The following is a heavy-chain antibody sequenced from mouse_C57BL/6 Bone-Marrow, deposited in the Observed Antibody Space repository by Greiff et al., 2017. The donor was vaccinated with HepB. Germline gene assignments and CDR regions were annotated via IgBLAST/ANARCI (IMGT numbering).Heavy chain of an antibody. Sequence: QVQLQQPGAELVKPGASVKLSCKASGYTFTSYWMHWVKQRPGRGLEWIGRIDPNSGGTKYNEKFKSKATLTVDKPSSPAYMQLSSLTSEDSAVYYCARRGFITTVPRYFDVWGTGTTVTVSS. CDR2: IDPNSGGT. J-gene: IGHJ1*03. D-gene: IGHD1-1*01. V-gene: IGHV1-72*01. CDR3: ARRGFITTVPRYFDV. CDR1: GYTFTSYW.